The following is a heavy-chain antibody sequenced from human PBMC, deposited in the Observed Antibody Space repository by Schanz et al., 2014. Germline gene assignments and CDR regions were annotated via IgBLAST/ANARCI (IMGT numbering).Heavy chain of an antibody. CDR2: ISGSGGST. V-gene: IGHV3-23*04. D-gene: IGHD3-10*01. CDR1: GFSFSTYW. J-gene: IGHJ4*02. CDR3: PADLWFGAVWGVW. Sequence: EVELVESGGGLVQPGGSLRLSCAASGFSFSTYWMSWVRPPPGRGLEWVSAISGSGGSTYYADSVKGRFTISRDNSKNTLYLQMNSRQTEDTPVYYCPADLWFGAVWGVWWGQGTLVTVSS.